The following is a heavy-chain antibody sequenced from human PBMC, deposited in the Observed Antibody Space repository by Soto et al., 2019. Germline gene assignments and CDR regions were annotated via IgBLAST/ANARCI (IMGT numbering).Heavy chain of an antibody. V-gene: IGHV3-7*03. CDR3: ARGDDFWSGAEDYYYYGMDV. CDR2: IKQDGSEK. CDR1: GFTFSSYW. Sequence: PGGSLRLSCAAFGFTFSSYWMSWVRQAPGKGLEWVANIKQDGSEKYYVDSVKGRFTISRDNAKNSLYLQMNSLRAEDTAVYYCARGDDFWSGAEDYYYYGMDVWGQGTTVTVSS. D-gene: IGHD3-3*01. J-gene: IGHJ6*02.